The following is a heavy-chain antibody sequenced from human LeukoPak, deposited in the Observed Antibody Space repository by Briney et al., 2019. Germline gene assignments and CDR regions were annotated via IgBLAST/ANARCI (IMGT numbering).Heavy chain of an antibody. V-gene: IGHV1-24*01. J-gene: IGHJ3*02. CDR3: ATWRVWVVVIKEARAFDI. D-gene: IGHD3-22*01. CDR2: FDPEDGET. CDR1: GYTLTELS. Sequence: ASVKVSCKVSGYTLTELSMHWVGQAPGKGLEWMGGFDPEDGETIYAQKSQGRVTMTEDTSTDTAYMELSSLRSEDTAVYYCATWRVWVVVIKEARAFDIWGQGTMVTVSS.